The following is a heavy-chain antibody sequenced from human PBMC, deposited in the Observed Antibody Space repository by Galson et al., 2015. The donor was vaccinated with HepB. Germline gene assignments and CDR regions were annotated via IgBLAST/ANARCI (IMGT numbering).Heavy chain of an antibody. D-gene: IGHD7-27*01. CDR3: ARGGTGLYWYFDL. CDR1: GFTFTSCA. Sequence: SLRLSCAASGFTFTSCAMHWVRQAPGMGLEWVAVVSYDGSKKSYADSVKGRFTISRDNSKNTLYLQMNNLTVEDTAVYYCARGGTGLYWYFDLWGRGTLVIVSS. V-gene: IGHV3-30-3*01. CDR2: VSYDGSKK. J-gene: IGHJ2*01.